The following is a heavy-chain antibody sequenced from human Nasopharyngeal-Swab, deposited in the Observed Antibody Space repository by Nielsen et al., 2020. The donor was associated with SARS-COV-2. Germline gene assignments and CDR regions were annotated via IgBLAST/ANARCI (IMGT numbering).Heavy chain of an antibody. V-gene: IGHV3-9*01. CDR2: ISWNSGSI. J-gene: IGHJ3*02. CDR1: GFTFDDYV. D-gene: IGHD3-22*01. Sequence: SLKISCAASGFTFDDYVMHWVRQAPGKGLEWVSGISWNSGSIGYADSVKGRFTISRDNAKNSLYLQMNSLRAEDTALYYCAKGPYYYDTAGAFDIWGQGTMVTVSS. CDR3: AKGPYYYDTAGAFDI.